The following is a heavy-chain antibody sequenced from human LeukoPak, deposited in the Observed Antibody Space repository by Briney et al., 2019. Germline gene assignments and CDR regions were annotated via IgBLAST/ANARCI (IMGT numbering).Heavy chain of an antibody. Sequence: GGSLRLSCAASGFTFSSYGMSWVRQAPGKGLEWVSAISGSGGSTYYADSVKGRFTISRDNSKNTLYLQMNSLRAEDTAVYYCARTDGDYYGYYYGMDVWGQGTTVTVSS. V-gene: IGHV3-23*01. D-gene: IGHD4-17*01. CDR2: ISGSGGST. CDR3: ARTDGDYYGYYYGMDV. J-gene: IGHJ6*02. CDR1: GFTFSSYG.